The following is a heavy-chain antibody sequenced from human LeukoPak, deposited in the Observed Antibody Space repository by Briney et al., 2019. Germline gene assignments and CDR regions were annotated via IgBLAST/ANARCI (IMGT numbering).Heavy chain of an antibody. J-gene: IGHJ6*04. V-gene: IGHV1-69*13. CDR2: IIPIFGTA. CDR1: GGTFSSYA. Sequence: SVKVSCKASGGTFSSYAISWVRQAPGQGLEWTGGIIPIFGTANYAQKFQGRVTITADESTSTAYMELSSLRSEDTAVYYCASGGSGWYNRYYYYYYGMDVWGKGTTVTVSS. CDR3: ASGGSGWYNRYYYYYYGMDV. D-gene: IGHD6-19*01.